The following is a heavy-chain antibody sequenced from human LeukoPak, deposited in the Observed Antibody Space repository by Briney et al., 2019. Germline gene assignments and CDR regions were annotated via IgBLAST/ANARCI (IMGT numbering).Heavy chain of an antibody. V-gene: IGHV1-46*01. D-gene: IGHD2-2*02. CDR1: GYTFTSYY. Sequence: GASVKVSCKASGYTFTSYYMHWVRQAPGQGLEWMGIINPSGGSTSYAQKFQGRVTITADESTSTAYMELSSLRSEDTAVYYCASLGYCSSTSCYTAARWFDPWGQGTLVTVSS. CDR3: ASLGYCSSTSCYTAARWFDP. CDR2: INPSGGST. J-gene: IGHJ5*02.